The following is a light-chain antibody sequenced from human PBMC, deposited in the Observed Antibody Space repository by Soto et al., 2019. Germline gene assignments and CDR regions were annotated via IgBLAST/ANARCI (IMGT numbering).Light chain of an antibody. CDR2: GAS. J-gene: IGKJ4*01. CDR3: QDYNDWPLT. V-gene: IGKV3-15*01. Sequence: EIVMTQSPATLSVSPGERASLSCRASQSVSTNLAWYQQKPAQAPRLLIYGASTTPTGIPGRVSGGGSGIEFTLTISSLQSAALAVSYCQDYNDWPLTFGGGTKVDIK. CDR1: QSVSTN.